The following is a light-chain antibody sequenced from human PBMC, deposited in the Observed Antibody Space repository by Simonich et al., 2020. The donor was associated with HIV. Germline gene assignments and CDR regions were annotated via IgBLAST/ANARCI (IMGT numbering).Light chain of an antibody. CDR2: KVS. J-gene: IGKJ4*01. Sequence: DFVMTQSPLSLPVTLGQPASISCRSSQSLVYSDGNTYLNWFQQRPGQSPRLLIYKVSNGDSGVPERFSGSGSGTDFKLKISRVEAEDVGVYFCMQGTHWPVTFGGGTKVEIK. CDR3: MQGTHWPVT. V-gene: IGKV2-30*01. CDR1: QSLVYSDGNTY.